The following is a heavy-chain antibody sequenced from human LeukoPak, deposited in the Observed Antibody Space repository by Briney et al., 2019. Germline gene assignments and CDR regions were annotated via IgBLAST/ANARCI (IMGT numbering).Heavy chain of an antibody. CDR3: ARENSGSYREFDY. D-gene: IGHD1-26*01. V-gene: IGHV4-4*07. J-gene: IGHJ4*02. CDR1: GGSISSYY. CDR2: IYTSGST. Sequence: SETLSLTSTVSGGSISSYYWSWIRQPAGKGLEWIGRIYTSGSTNYNASLKSRVSMSVDTSKNQFSLKLSSVPAADTAVFYCARENSGSYREFDYWGQGTLVTVSS.